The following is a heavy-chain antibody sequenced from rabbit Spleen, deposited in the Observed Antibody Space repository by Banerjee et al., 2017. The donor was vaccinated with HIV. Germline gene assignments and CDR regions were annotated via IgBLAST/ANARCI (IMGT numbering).Heavy chain of an antibody. V-gene: IGHV1S40*01. D-gene: IGHD8-1*01. CDR3: ARDTGSSFSSYGMDL. CDR1: GFSFAFNDY. Sequence: QSLEESGGDLVKPGASVTLTCTASGFSFAFNDYMCWVRQAPGKGLEWIACIHSGDSGYTYYATWAKGRFTISKTSSTTVTLQMTSLTAADTATYLCARDTGSSFSSYGMDLWGPGTLVTVS. J-gene: IGHJ6*01. CDR2: IHSGDSGYT.